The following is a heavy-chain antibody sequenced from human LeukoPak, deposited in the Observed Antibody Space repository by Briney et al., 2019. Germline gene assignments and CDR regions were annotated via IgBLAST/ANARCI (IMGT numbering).Heavy chain of an antibody. Sequence: SETLSLTCTVSGGSISSYYWSWIRQPAGKGLEWIGRIYSSGTTTYNPSLKSRVTMSVDTAKNQVSLRLSSVTAADTAVYYCARVSETASYSFDYWGQGTLVTVSS. CDR3: ARVSETASYSFDY. D-gene: IGHD1-26*01. CDR2: IYSSGTT. J-gene: IGHJ4*02. CDR1: GGSISSYY. V-gene: IGHV4-4*07.